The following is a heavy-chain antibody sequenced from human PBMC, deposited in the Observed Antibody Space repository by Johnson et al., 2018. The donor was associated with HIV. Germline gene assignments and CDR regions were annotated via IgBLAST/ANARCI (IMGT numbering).Heavy chain of an antibody. D-gene: IGHD2-2*03. J-gene: IGHJ3*02. CDR3: AAGYCSSTSCYDGAFDI. V-gene: IGHV3-30-3*02. Sequence: QVQLVESGGGVVQPGRSLRLSCAASGFTFSSYAMHWVRQAPGKGLEWVAVISYDATNKYYADSVKGRFTISRDNSKNTLYLQMNSLRAEDTAVYYCAAGYCSSTSCYDGAFDIWGQGTMVTVSS. CDR2: ISYDATNK. CDR1: GFTFSSYA.